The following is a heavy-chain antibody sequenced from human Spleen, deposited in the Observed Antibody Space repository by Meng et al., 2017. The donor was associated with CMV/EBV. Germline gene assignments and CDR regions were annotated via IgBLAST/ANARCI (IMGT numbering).Heavy chain of an antibody. D-gene: IGHD4-17*01. Sequence: SCKASGYTFTSYGISWVRQAPGQGLEWMGWISGYNGNTNYAQKLQGRVTMTTDTSTSTAYMELRSLRSDDTAVCYCARVANTDYFDYWGQGTLVTVSS. V-gene: IGHV1-18*01. CDR1: GYTFTSYG. CDR3: ARVANTDYFDY. CDR2: ISGYNGNT. J-gene: IGHJ4*02.